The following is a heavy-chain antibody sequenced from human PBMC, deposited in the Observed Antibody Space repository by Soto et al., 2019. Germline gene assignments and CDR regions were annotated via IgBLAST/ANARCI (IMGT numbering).Heavy chain of an antibody. CDR1: GGSISSYY. V-gene: IGHV4-59*01. D-gene: IGHD3-10*01. J-gene: IGHJ6*02. CDR3: ARGDYYGSDELYGMDV. CDR2: IYYSGST. Sequence: SETLSLTCTVSGGSISSYYWSWIRQPPGKGLEWIGYIYYSGSTNYNPSLKSRVTISVDTSKNQFSLKLSSVTAADTAVYYCARGDYYGSDELYGMDVWGQGTTVTVSS.